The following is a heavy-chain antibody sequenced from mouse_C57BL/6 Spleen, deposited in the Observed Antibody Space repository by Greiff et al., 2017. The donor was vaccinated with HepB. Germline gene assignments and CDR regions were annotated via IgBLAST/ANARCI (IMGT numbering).Heavy chain of an antibody. CDR2: IDPSDSYT. Sequence: QVQLKQPGAELVMPGASVKLSCKASGYTFTSYWMHWVKQRPGQGLEWIGEIDPSDSYTNYNQKFKGKSTLTVDKSSSTAYMQLSSLTSEDSAVYYCARRRGVVATDYWGQGTTLTVSS. J-gene: IGHJ2*01. CDR1: GYTFTSYW. CDR3: ARRRGVVATDY. V-gene: IGHV1-69*01. D-gene: IGHD1-1*01.